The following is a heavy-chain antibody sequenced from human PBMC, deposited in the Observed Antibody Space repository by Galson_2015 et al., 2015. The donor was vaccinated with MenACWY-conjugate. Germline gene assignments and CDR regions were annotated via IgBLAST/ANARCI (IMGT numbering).Heavy chain of an antibody. D-gene: IGHD1-26*01. CDR2: LSYSGRA. CDR3: AREPTYSGSFGWFDP. Sequence: ETLSLPCTVSGGSVTSETDYWSWLRQSPEQGLEWIGWLSYSGRANYNPSLKSRVTISMDTSNNQFSLRLTSMTAADTAMYYCAREPTYSGSFGWFDPWGQGTLVTVSS. CDR1: GGSVTSETDY. J-gene: IGHJ5*02. V-gene: IGHV4-61*01.